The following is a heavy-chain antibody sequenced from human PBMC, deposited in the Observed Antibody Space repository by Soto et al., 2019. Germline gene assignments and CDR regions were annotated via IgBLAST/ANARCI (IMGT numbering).Heavy chain of an antibody. J-gene: IGHJ4*02. V-gene: IGHV4-39*01. Sequence: QLQLQESGPGLVKPSETLSLSCTVSGDSVISDHYYWAWVRQPPGKGLEWIGNVNYRGNTYQNPSLKSRLTITVDTSSTQFSLKLTSVTAADTSVYYCARQGGNKFDYWGQGTLVTVSS. CDR1: GDSVISDHYY. D-gene: IGHD3-16*01. CDR2: VNYRGNT. CDR3: ARQGGNKFDY.